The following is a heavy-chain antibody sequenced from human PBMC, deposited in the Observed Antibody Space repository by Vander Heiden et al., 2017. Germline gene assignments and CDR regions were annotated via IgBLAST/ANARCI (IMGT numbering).Heavy chain of an antibody. D-gene: IGHD6-25*01. J-gene: IGHJ4*02. Sequence: QVQLPQWGAGLLRPSETLSLTCAVYGGSFSGDYWTWIRQPPGKGLEWIGEINASGSTNYNPSLKSRVTISGDTSKNQFSLRLTAVTAADTAVYYCARRGRLPFDYWGQGTLVTVSS. CDR2: INASGST. V-gene: IGHV4-34*02. CDR1: GGSFSGDY. CDR3: ARRGRLPFDY.